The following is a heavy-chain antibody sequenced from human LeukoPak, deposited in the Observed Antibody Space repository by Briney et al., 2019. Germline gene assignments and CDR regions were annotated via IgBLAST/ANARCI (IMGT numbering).Heavy chain of an antibody. J-gene: IGHJ4*02. D-gene: IGHD3-22*01. CDR2: IYPGDSDT. CDR1: GYSFTSYW. CDR3: ARLHYYDSSGYLGPLHY. Sequence: GESLKISCKGSGYSFTSYWIGWVREMPGKGLEWMGIIYPGDSDTRYSPSFQGQVTISADKSISTAYLQWSSLKASDTAMSYCARLHYYDSSGYLGPLHYWGQGTLVTVSS. V-gene: IGHV5-51*01.